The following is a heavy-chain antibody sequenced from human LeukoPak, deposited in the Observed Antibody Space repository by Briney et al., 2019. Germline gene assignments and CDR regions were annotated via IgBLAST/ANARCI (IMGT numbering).Heavy chain of an antibody. CDR3: VGRLAADYNFDY. V-gene: IGHV4-39*01. D-gene: IGHD6-13*01. CDR1: GGSISSSTYT. CDR2: ISYRKTT. Sequence: SETLSLTCSASGGSISSSTYTWGWIRQPPGKGREWIVNISYRKTTYDNPSLKSRRTMSVDASNNQFSLKLRSGTAADTAVYYCVGRLAADYNFDYWGQGTLGSVSS. J-gene: IGHJ4*02.